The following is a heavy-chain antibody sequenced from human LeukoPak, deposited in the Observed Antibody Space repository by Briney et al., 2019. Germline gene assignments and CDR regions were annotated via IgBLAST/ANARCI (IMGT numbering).Heavy chain of an antibody. D-gene: IGHD5-18*01. V-gene: IGHV4-59*12. CDR3: ARGLDWLPNYLDY. Sequence: SETLSLTCTVSGGSISSYYWSWIRQPPGKGLEWIGYIYYSGSTNYNPSLKSRVTISVDTSKNQFSLKLSSVTAADTAVYYCARGLDWLPNYLDYWGQGTLVTVSS. CDR2: IYYSGST. CDR1: GGSISSYY. J-gene: IGHJ4*02.